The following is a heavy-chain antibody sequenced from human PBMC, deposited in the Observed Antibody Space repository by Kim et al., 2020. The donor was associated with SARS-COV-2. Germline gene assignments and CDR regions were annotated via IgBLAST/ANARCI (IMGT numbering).Heavy chain of an antibody. CDR3: ARGDSSSSFAFDI. CDR2: IYTSGST. CDR1: GGSISSWY. J-gene: IGHJ3*02. V-gene: IGHV4-4*07. D-gene: IGHD6-6*01. Sequence: SETLSLICTVSGGSISSWYWSWIRQPAGKGLEWIGRIYTSGSTNYNPSLKSRVTMSVDTSKNQFSLKLSSVTAADTAVYYCARGDSSSSFAFDIWGQGTMVTVSS.